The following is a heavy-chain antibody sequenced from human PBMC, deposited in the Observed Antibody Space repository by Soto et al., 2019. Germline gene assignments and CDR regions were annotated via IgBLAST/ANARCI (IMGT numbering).Heavy chain of an antibody. Sequence: SETLSLTCGVSGYSISSGYYWGWIRQPPGKGLEWIGSRNHRGNTYYNPSLKSRVTISIDTSKNQVSLQLTSVTAADTAVYFCARSGDDYGSYIDHWGQGTLVTVSS. CDR3: ARSGDDYGSYIDH. CDR2: RNHRGNT. D-gene: IGHD4-17*01. CDR1: GYSISSGYY. J-gene: IGHJ5*02. V-gene: IGHV4-38-2*01.